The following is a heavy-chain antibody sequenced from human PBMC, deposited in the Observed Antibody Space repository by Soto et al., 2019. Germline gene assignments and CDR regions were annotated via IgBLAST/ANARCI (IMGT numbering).Heavy chain of an antibody. CDR1: GFTFSSYS. D-gene: IGHD1-7*01. J-gene: IGHJ5*02. CDR2: ISSSSSYI. V-gene: IGHV3-21*01. Sequence: GGSLRLSCAASGFTFSSYSMNWVRQAPGKGLEWVSSISSSSSYIYYADSVKGRFTISRDKAKNSQYLQMNSLRAEDTAVYYCARDRITGTTGGWFDPWGQGTLVTVSS. CDR3: ARDRITGTTGGWFDP.